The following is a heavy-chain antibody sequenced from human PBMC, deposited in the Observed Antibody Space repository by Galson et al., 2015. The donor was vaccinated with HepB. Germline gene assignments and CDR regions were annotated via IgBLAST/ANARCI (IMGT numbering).Heavy chain of an antibody. Sequence: SLRLSCAASGFTFNNYWMSWVRQAPGKGLEWVANIKQDGSEKYYVDSVKGRFTISRDNAKNSLYLQMNSLRAEDTAVYYCATIQVRKAVAGGHDYWGQGTLVTVSS. J-gene: IGHJ4*02. CDR3: ATIQVRKAVAGGHDY. CDR1: GFTFNNYW. CDR2: IKQDGSEK. D-gene: IGHD6-19*01. V-gene: IGHV3-7*03.